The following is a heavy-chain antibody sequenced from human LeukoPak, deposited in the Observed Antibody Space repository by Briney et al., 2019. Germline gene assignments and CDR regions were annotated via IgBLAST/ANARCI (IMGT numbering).Heavy chain of an antibody. CDR1: GGSISSSNW. D-gene: IGHD3-22*01. Sequence: PSETLSLTCAVSGGSISSSNWWSWVRQPPGKGLEWIGEIYHSGSTNYNPSLKSRVTISVDTSKNQFSLKLSSVTAADTAVYYCASLTTAEAFDIWGQGTMVTVS. J-gene: IGHJ3*02. CDR2: IYHSGST. CDR3: ASLTTAEAFDI. V-gene: IGHV4-4*02.